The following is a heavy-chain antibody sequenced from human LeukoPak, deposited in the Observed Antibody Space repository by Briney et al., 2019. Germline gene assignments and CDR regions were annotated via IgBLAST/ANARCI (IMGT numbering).Heavy chain of an antibody. CDR1: GFTFSSYG. J-gene: IGHJ3*02. CDR3: ARDPAAGTAGAFDI. V-gene: IGHV3-33*01. D-gene: IGHD6-13*01. CDR2: IWYDGSNK. Sequence: GGSLRLSCAASGFTFSSYGMHWVRQAPGKGLEGVAVIWYDGSNKYYADSVKGRFTISRDNSKNTLYLQMNSLGAEDTAVYYCARDPAAGTAGAFDIWGQGTMVTVSS.